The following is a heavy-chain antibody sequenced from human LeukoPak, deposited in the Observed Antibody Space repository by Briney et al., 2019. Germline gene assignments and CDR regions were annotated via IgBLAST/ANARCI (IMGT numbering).Heavy chain of an antibody. CDR2: IRYDGSNK. J-gene: IGHJ5*02. V-gene: IGHV3-30*02. D-gene: IGHD2-2*01. CDR1: GFTFSSYG. CDR3: AKDRVPAAIHGVDP. Sequence: PGGSLRLSCAASGFTFSSYGMHWARQAPGKGLEWVAFIRYDGSNKYYADSVKGRFTISRDNSKNTLYLQMNSLRAADTAVYYCAKDRVPAAIHGVDPWGQGTLVTVSS.